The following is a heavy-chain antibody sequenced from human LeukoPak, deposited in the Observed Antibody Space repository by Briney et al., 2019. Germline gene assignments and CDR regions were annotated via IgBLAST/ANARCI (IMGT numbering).Heavy chain of an antibody. Sequence: PSETLSLTCTVSGGSISSYYWSWIRQPAGKGLKWIGRIYTSGSTNYNPSLKSRVTMSVDTSKNQFSLKLSSVTAADTAVYYCARVLRDGYRLNHNWFDPWGQGTLVTVSS. J-gene: IGHJ5*02. V-gene: IGHV4-4*07. CDR1: GGSISSYY. CDR2: IYTSGST. CDR3: ARVLRDGYRLNHNWFDP. D-gene: IGHD5-24*01.